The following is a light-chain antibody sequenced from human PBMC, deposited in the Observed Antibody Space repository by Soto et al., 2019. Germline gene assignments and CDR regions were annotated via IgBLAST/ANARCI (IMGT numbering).Light chain of an antibody. V-gene: IGKV3-20*01. CDR3: QQYERPPFA. CDR2: DAS. J-gene: IGKJ2*01. CDR1: QRVSNSY. Sequence: EIVLTQSPGPLSLFPGDRATLSCRASQRVSNSYLAWFQQKPGQAPRLLIYDASSRAAGVPDRVSGGGSGTDFTLTISALEPEDFALYFCQQYERPPFAFGQGTRLEI.